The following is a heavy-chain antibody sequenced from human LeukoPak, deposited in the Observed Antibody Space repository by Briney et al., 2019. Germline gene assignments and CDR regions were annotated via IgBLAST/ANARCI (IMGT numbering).Heavy chain of an antibody. CDR2: INHSGST. V-gene: IGHV4-34*01. D-gene: IGHD4-17*01. Sequence: SETLSLTCAVYGGSFSGYYWSWIRQPPGKGLEWIGEINHSGSTNYNPSLKSRVTISVDTSKNQFSLKLSSVTAADTAVYYCATGYGDYHFDYWGQGTLVTVSS. CDR3: ATGYGDYHFDY. CDR1: GGSFSGYY. J-gene: IGHJ4*02.